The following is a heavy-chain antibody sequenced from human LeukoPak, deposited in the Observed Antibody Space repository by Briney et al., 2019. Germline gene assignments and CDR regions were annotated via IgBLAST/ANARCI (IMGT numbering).Heavy chain of an antibody. CDR2: IIPIFGTA. D-gene: IGHD1-26*01. V-gene: IGHV1-69*13. Sequence: ASVKVSCKASGGTFSSYAISWVRQAPGQGLEWVGGIIPIFGTANYAQKFQGRVTITADESTSTAYMELSSLRSEDTAVYYCARARIVGATTEEDYWGQGTLVTVSS. CDR1: GGTFSSYA. J-gene: IGHJ4*02. CDR3: ARARIVGATTEEDY.